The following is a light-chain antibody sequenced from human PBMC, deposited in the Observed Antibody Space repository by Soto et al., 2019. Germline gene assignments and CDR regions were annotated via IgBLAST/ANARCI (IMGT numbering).Light chain of an antibody. CDR3: QQTYSTPLWT. Sequence: DIQMTQSPSSLSASVGDRVTITCRASQSISSYLNWYQQKPGKAPKFLMHAASSFQSGVPSRFSASGSGTNCPLTISTLQPEDFATCYCQQTYSTPLWTFGQGTKVEIK. CDR2: AAS. CDR1: QSISSY. V-gene: IGKV1-39*01. J-gene: IGKJ1*01.